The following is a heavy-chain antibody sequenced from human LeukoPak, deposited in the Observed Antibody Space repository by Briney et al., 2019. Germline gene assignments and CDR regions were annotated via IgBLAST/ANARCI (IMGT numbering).Heavy chain of an antibody. CDR3: ARFPGSYYIPTPRVFFDY. CDR2: INHSGST. D-gene: IGHD3-10*01. J-gene: IGHJ4*02. Sequence: PSETLSLTCAVYGGSFSGYYWSWIRQPPGKGLEWIGEINHSGSTNYNPSLKSRVTISVDTSKNQFSLKLSSVTAADTAVYYCARFPGSYYIPTPRVFFDYWGQGTLVTVSS. CDR1: GGSFSGYY. V-gene: IGHV4-34*01.